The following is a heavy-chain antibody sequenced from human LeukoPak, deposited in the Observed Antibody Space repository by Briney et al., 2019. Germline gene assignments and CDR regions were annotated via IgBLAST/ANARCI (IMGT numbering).Heavy chain of an antibody. CDR3: ARDDILTGYAGGFDY. D-gene: IGHD3-9*01. J-gene: IGHJ4*02. CDR2: INHSGST. CDR1: GGSFSGYY. Sequence: SETLSLTCAVYGGSFSGYYWSWIRQPPGKGLEWIGEINHSGSTNYNPSLKSRVTISVDTSKNQFSLKLSSVTAADTAVYYCARDDILTGYAGGFDYWGQGTLATVSS. V-gene: IGHV4-34*01.